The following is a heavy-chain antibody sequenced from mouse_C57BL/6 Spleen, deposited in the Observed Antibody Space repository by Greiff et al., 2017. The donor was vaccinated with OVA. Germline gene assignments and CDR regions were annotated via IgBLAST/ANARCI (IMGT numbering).Heavy chain of an antibody. V-gene: IGHV1-53*01. Sequence: QVQLQQSGTELVKPGASVKLSCKASGYTFTSYWMHWVKQRPGQGLEWIGNINPSNGGTKYNEKFKSKATLTVDKSSSTAYMQLSSLTSEDAAVYYSTTVLADWYFDGEGTGTTVTAAS. D-gene: IGHD1-1*01. J-gene: IGHJ1*03. CDR2: INPSNGGT. CDR1: GYTFTSYW. CDR3: TTVLADWYFDG.